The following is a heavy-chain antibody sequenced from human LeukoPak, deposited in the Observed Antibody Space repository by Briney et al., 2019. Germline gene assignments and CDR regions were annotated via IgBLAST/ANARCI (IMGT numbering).Heavy chain of an antibody. CDR2: ISSNGGST. Sequence: TRQSRRLSCSASGFNFSSFAMHWVRQAPGKGLEYDSAISSNGGSTYYADSVKGRFTISRDNSKNTLYLQMSSLRAEDTAVYYCVKSSSSWSQFEYFQHWGQGTLVTVSS. V-gene: IGHV3-64D*06. CDR1: GFNFSSFA. J-gene: IGHJ1*01. CDR3: VKSSSSWSQFEYFQH. D-gene: IGHD6-13*01.